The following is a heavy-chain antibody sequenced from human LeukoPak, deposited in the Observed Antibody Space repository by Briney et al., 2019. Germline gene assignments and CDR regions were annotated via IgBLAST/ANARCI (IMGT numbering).Heavy chain of an antibody. J-gene: IGHJ4*02. CDR2: IYPVDYDT. CDR3: ARGYSYSDY. CDR1: GYSFTNYW. Sequence: GESLKISCKGYGYSFTNYWIGWVRQMPGKGLEWMGIIYPVDYDTRYSPSFQGQVTISADKSISPAYLQWSSLKASDTAMYYCARGYSYSDYWGQGTLVTVSS. D-gene: IGHD5-18*01. V-gene: IGHV5-51*01.